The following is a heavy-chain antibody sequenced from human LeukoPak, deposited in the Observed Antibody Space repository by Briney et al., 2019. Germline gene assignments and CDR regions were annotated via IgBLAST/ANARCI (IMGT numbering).Heavy chain of an antibody. Sequence: SETLSLTCAVYGGSFSGYYWSWIRQPPGKGLEWIGEINRSGSTNYNPSLKSRVTISVDTSKNQFSLKLSSVTAADTAVYYCARGRGYSYGPRVDYWGQGTLVTVSS. D-gene: IGHD5-18*01. CDR1: GGSFSGYY. V-gene: IGHV4-34*01. CDR3: ARGRGYSYGPRVDY. CDR2: INRSGST. J-gene: IGHJ4*02.